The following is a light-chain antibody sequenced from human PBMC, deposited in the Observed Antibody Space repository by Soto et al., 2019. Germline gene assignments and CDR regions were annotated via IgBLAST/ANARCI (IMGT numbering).Light chain of an antibody. CDR3: QKYSSVPV. V-gene: IGKV1-27*01. CDR2: AAS. Sequence: DIQMTQSPTSLSASVGDRVTITCRASQDIRNFVAWYQQKPGKAPKLLIYAASTLQSGVPSRCSGSGSGTDFTLNIHSLQPEDVATYSCQKYSSVPVFGPGTKVEIK. J-gene: IGKJ3*01. CDR1: QDIRNF.